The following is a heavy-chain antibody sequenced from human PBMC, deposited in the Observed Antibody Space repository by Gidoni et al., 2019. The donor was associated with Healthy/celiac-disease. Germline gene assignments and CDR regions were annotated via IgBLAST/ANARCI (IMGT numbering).Heavy chain of an antibody. CDR1: GFTFSSYA. V-gene: IGHV3-64*01. D-gene: IGHD2-2*01. CDR3: ARGRYIVVVPADDAFDI. J-gene: IGHJ3*02. CDR2: ISSNGGST. Sequence: EVQLVESGGGLVQPGGSLRLSCAASGFTFSSYAMHWVRQAPGKGLEYVSAISSNGGSTYYANSVKGRFTISRDNSKNTLYLQMGSLRAEDMAVYYCARGRYIVVVPADDAFDIWGQGTMVTVSS.